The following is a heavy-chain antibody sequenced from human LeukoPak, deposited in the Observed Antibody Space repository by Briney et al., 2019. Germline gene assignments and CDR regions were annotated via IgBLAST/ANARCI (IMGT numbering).Heavy chain of an antibody. CDR2: ISWNSGSI. CDR3: AKDRGRSQWLEFDY. Sequence: PGGSLRLSCAASGFTFDDYAMHWVRQAPGKGLEWVSGISWNSGSIGYADSVKGRFTISRDNAKNSLYLQMNSLRAEDTALYYCAKDRGRSQWLEFDYWGQGTLVTVSS. V-gene: IGHV3-9*01. J-gene: IGHJ4*02. CDR1: GFTFDDYA. D-gene: IGHD6-19*01.